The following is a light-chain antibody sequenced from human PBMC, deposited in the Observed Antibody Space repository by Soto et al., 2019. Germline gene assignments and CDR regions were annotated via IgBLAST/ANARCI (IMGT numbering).Light chain of an antibody. CDR1: SSDVGGYNY. CDR2: DVS. J-gene: IGLJ1*01. V-gene: IGLV2-14*01. CDR3: SSYTSSSTSV. Sequence: QSVLTQPASVSGSPGQSITISCTGTSSDVGGYNYVSWYQQHPGKAPKLMIYDVSNRPSGVSNRFSGSKSGNTASLTISGLQAEDEADYYRSSYTSSSTSVFGTATRSPS.